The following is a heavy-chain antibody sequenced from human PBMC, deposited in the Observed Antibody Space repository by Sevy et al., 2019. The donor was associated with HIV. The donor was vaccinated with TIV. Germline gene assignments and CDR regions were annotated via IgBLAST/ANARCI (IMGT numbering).Heavy chain of an antibody. CDR2: ISYDGSNK. CDR1: GFTFSSYA. CDR3: AREVLSGFGELWPDY. V-gene: IGHV3-30-3*01. D-gene: IGHD3-10*01. J-gene: IGHJ4*02. Sequence: GGSLRLSCAASGFTFSSYAMHWVRQAPGKGLEWVAVISYDGSNKYYADSVKGRFTISRDNSKITLYLQMNSLRAEDTAVYYCAREVLSGFGELWPDYWGQGTLVTVSS.